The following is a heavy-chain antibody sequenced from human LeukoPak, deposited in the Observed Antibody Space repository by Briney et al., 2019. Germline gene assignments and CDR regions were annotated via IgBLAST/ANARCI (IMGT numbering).Heavy chain of an antibody. Sequence: PGGSLRLSCAASGFSSSTYAMSWVRQAPGRGLEWVSGISGSGGSTYYADSVKGRFTISRDTSKNTLYLQMNSLRAEDTAVYHCAKGNSNFDYWGQGTLVSVSS. CDR1: GFSSSTYA. CDR3: AKGNSNFDY. V-gene: IGHV3-23*01. D-gene: IGHD4-23*01. CDR2: ISGSGGST. J-gene: IGHJ4*02.